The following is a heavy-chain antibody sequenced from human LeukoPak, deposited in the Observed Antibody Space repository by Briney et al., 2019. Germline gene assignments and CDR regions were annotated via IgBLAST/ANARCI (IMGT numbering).Heavy chain of an antibody. CDR1: GGSISSYY. J-gene: IGHJ5*02. CDR2: IYTSGST. CDR3: ARDITYSSGWFPGSWFDP. Sequence: PSETLSLTCTVSGGSISSYYWSWIRQPAGKGLEWIGRIYTSGSTNYNPSLKSRVTMSVDTSKNQFSLKLSSVTAADTAVYYCARDITYSSGWFPGSWFDPWGQGTLVTVSS. D-gene: IGHD6-19*01. V-gene: IGHV4-4*07.